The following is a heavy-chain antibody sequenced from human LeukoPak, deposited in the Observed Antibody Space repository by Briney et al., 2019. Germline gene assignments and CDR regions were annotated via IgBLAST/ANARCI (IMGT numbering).Heavy chain of an antibody. CDR2: IIPIFDTP. J-gene: IGHJ3*02. CDR3: VRGGSGWYGFDI. Sequence: SVKVSCKAAGGTFSNYAMSWVRQAPGQGLEWMGGIIPIFDTPNYAQKFQGRVTITADESTSTAYMDLNSLKSDDTAVYYCVRGGSGWYGFDIWGQGTMVAVSS. D-gene: IGHD6-13*01. CDR1: GGTFSNYA. V-gene: IGHV1-69*13.